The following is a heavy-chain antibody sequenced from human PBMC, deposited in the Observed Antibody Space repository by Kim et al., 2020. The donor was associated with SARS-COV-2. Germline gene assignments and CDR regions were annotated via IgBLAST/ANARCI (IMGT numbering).Heavy chain of an antibody. CDR3: AKVDTAMVYGMDG. CDR2: ISGSVGST. V-gene: IGHV3-23*01. D-gene: IGHD5-18*01. J-gene: IGHJ6*02. Sequence: GGSLRLSCAASGFTFSSYAISWVRQAPGKGLEWVSAISGSVGSTYYADSVKGRFTISRDNSKNTLYLQMNSLRAEDTAVYYCAKVDTAMVYGMDGWGQGTTVTVSS. CDR1: GFTFSSYA.